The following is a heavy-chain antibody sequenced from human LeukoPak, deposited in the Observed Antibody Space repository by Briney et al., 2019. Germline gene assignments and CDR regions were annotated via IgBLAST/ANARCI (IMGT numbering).Heavy chain of an antibody. Sequence: GGSLRLSCAASGFSFSSHRMSWVRQAPGKGLEWVANIKQDGSEKYYVDSVKGRFTISRDNAKNSLYLQMNSLRAEDTAVYYCARSHSSSWYGYYYYYMDVWGKGTTVTVSS. D-gene: IGHD6-13*01. CDR3: ARSHSSSWYGYYYYYMDV. CDR2: IKQDGSEK. CDR1: GFSFSSHR. V-gene: IGHV3-7*01. J-gene: IGHJ6*03.